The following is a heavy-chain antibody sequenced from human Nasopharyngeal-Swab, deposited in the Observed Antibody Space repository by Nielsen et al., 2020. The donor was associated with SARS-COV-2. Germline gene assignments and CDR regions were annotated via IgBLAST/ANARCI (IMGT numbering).Heavy chain of an antibody. V-gene: IGHV4-39*07. D-gene: IGHD1-26*01. CDR1: GGSISSSSYY. Sequence: SETLSLTCTLSGGSISSSSYYWGWIRQPPGKGLEWIGSIYYSGSTYYNPSLKSRVTISVDTSKNQFSLKLSSVTAADTAVYYCARGRRYYYADYGMDVWGQGTTVTVSS. CDR3: ARGRRYYYADYGMDV. CDR2: IYYSGST. J-gene: IGHJ6*02.